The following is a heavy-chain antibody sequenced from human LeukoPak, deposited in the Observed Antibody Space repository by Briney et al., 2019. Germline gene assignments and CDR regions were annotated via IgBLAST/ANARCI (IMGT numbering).Heavy chain of an antibody. CDR2: ISSGATTT. CDR3: AKGTVGAKY. Sequence: NAGGSLRLSCAASGFTFSDYYMSWIRQAPGKGLEWVSYISSGATTTYYADSVKGRFTISRDNAKNSLYLQMNSLRVDDTAVYYCAKGTVGAKYWGQGTLVIVSS. J-gene: IGHJ4*02. V-gene: IGHV3-11*04. D-gene: IGHD1-26*01. CDR1: GFTFSDYY.